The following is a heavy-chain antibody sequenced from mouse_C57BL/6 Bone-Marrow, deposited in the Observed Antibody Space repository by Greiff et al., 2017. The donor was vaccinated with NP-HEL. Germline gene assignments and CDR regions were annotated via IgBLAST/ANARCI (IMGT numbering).Heavy chain of an antibody. D-gene: IGHD2-5*01. V-gene: IGHV3-8*01. Sequence: EVHLVESGPGLAKPSQTLSLTCSVTGYSITSDYWNWIRKFPGNKLEYMGYISYSGSTYYNPSLKSRISITRDTSKNQYYLQLNSVTTEDIATYYCARCNYSNYVSWYFDVWGTGTTVTVSS. CDR3: ARCNYSNYVSWYFDV. CDR1: GYSITSDY. CDR2: ISYSGST. J-gene: IGHJ1*03.